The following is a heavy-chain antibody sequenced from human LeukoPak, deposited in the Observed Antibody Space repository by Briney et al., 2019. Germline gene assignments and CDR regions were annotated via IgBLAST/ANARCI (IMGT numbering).Heavy chain of an antibody. CDR1: GGSISSSNW. J-gene: IGHJ4*02. V-gene: IGHV4-4*02. Sequence: SETLSLTCAVSGGSISSSNWWSWVRQPPGKGLEWIGEIYHSGSTNYNPSLKSRVTISVDTSKNQFSLKLSSVTDADTAVYYCARLGRRGYYFDYWGQGTLVTVSS. CDR2: IYHSGST. D-gene: IGHD7-27*01. CDR3: ARLGRRGYYFDY.